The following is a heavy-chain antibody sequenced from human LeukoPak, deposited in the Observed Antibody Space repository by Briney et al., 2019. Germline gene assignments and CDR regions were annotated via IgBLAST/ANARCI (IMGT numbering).Heavy chain of an antibody. CDR2: IYHSGST. Sequence: SETLSLTCTVSGGSINSGDYYWSWIRQPPGKGLEWIGYIYHSGSTYYNPSPKSRVTVSVDTSKNQFSLKLSSVTAADTAVYYCARVIAVAGDLEYFQHWGQGTLVTVSS. CDR1: GGSINSGDYY. D-gene: IGHD6-13*01. CDR3: ARVIAVAGDLEYFQH. J-gene: IGHJ1*01. V-gene: IGHV4-30-4*01.